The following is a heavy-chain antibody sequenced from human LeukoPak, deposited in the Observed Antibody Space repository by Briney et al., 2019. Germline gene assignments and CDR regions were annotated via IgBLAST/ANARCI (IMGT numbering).Heavy chain of an antibody. J-gene: IGHJ5*02. Sequence: GGSLRLSCAASGFTSSSYWMSWVRQAPGEGLEWVANIKQDGSEKYYVDSVKGRFTISRDNAKNSLYLQMNSLRAEDTAVYYCARGVLAILAAAGTGWFDPWGQGTLVTVSS. CDR1: GFTSSSYW. V-gene: IGHV3-7*03. CDR2: IKQDGSEK. CDR3: ARGVLAILAAAGTGWFDP. D-gene: IGHD6-13*01.